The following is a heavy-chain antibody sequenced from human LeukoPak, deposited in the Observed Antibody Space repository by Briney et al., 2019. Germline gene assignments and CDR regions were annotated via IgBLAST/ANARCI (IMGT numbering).Heavy chain of an antibody. CDR1: GFTFSSYA. V-gene: IGHV3-30-3*01. CDR3: ASPGIAVAGAFGY. CDR2: ISYDGSNK. Sequence: PGRSLRLSCAASGFTFSSYAMHWVRQAPGKGLEWVAVISYDGSNKYYADSVKGRFTISRDNSKNTLYLQMNSLRAEDTAVYYCASPGIAVAGAFGYWGQGTLVTVSS. J-gene: IGHJ4*02. D-gene: IGHD6-19*01.